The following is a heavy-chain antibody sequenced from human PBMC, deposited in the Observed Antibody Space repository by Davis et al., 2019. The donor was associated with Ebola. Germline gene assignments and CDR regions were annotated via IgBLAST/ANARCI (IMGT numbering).Heavy chain of an antibody. CDR1: GFTFSSYA. CDR2: ISGSGGST. D-gene: IGHD2-2*01. Sequence: PGGSLRLSCAASGFTFSSYAMSWVRQAPGKGLEWVSAISGSGGSTYYADSVKGRFTISRDNSKNTLYLKMNSLRAEDTAVYYCAKAGPMPYYYYYMDVWGKGTTVTVSS. V-gene: IGHV3-23*01. J-gene: IGHJ6*03. CDR3: AKAGPMPYYYYYMDV.